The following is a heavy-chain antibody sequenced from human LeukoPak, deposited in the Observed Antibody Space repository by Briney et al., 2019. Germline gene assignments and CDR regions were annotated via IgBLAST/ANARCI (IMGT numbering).Heavy chain of an antibody. CDR1: GFTFSSYA. CDR3: AKDWNRSGWTLAFFDY. V-gene: IGHV3-23*01. Sequence: PGGSLRLSCAASGFTFSSYAMSWVRQAPGKGLEWVSAISGSGGGTYYADSVKGRFTISRDNSKNTLYLQMNSLRAEDTAVYYCAKDWNRSGWTLAFFDYWGQGTLVTVSS. D-gene: IGHD6-19*01. J-gene: IGHJ4*02. CDR2: ISGSGGGT.